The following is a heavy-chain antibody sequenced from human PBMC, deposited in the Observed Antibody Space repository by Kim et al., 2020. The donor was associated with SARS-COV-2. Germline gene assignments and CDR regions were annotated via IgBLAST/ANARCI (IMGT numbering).Heavy chain of an antibody. Sequence: SETLSLTCSVSGDSISSTSYYWGWIRHSPGKGLEWIGTFSYSGNTFFNPSLKSRVTRSVDTSKNQFSLRLSSVTASDTAVYYWVEGMTTLNYWGQGTLVTVSS. CDR3: VEGMTTLNY. CDR1: GDSISSTSYY. D-gene: IGHD4-4*01. CDR2: FSYSGNT. J-gene: IGHJ4*02. V-gene: IGHV4-39*01.